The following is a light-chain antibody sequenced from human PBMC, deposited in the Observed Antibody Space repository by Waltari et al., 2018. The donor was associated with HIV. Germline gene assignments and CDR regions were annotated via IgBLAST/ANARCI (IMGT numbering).Light chain of an antibody. CDR3: MQAIEFPRT. CDR2: KVS. J-gene: IGKJ1*01. Sequence: DVVMTQTPLSSPVTLGQSASISCRSSQSLVHSNGDTYLSWLHQRPGQPPRLLIYKVSHRFSGVPDRFSGSGADTDFTLKISSVEAEDVGIYYCMQAIEFPRTFGQGTKVEI. V-gene: IGKV2-24*01. CDR1: QSLVHSNGDTY.